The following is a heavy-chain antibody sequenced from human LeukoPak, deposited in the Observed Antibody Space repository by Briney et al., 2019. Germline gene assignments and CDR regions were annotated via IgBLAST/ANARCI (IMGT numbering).Heavy chain of an antibody. D-gene: IGHD5-18*01. V-gene: IGHV4-34*01. CDR3: ARGARGYSYGNYYYYIDV. CDR1: AGSFSGYY. J-gene: IGHJ6*03. CDR2: INHSGST. Sequence: SETLSLTCAVYAGSFSGYYWSWIRQPPGKGLEWIGEINHSGSTNYNPSLKSRVTISVDTSKTQFSLRLSSVTAADTAVSYCARGARGYSYGNYYYYIDVCGKGTTVTVSS.